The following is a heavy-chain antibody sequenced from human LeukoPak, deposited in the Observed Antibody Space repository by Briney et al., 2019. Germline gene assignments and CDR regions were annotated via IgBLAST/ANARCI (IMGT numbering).Heavy chain of an antibody. CDR3: ARATTSSGWLGGDY. V-gene: IGHV4-59*01. J-gene: IGHJ4*02. CDR2: IYYSGST. D-gene: IGHD6-19*01. CDR1: GGSISSYY. Sequence: PSETLSLTCTVSGGSISSYYWSWIRQPPGKGLEWIRYIYYSGSTNYNPSLKSRVTISVDTSKNQFSLKLSSVTAADTAVYYCARATTSSGWLGGDYWGQGTLATVSS.